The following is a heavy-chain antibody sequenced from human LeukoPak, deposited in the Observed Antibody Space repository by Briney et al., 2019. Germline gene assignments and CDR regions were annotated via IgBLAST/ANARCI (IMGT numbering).Heavy chain of an antibody. CDR1: GFTFSTYW. D-gene: IGHD3-3*01. CDR3: ARDRNTDFWSGYYTNYFDY. Sequence: GGSLRLSCAASGFTFSTYWMTWVRQAPGTGLEWVATIKQDGGEKYYVDSVKGRFTISRDNAKNLLYLQMNSLRAEDTAVYYCARDRNTDFWSGYYTNYFDYWGQGTLVAVSS. V-gene: IGHV3-7*01. J-gene: IGHJ4*02. CDR2: IKQDGGEK.